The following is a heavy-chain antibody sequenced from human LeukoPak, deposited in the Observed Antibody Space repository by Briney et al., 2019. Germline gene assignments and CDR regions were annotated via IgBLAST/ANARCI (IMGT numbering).Heavy chain of an antibody. Sequence: PSETLSLTCAVYGGSFSGYYWSWIRQPPGKGLEWIGEINHSGSTNYNPSLKSRVTISVDTSKNQFSLKLSSVTAADTAVYYCARGLSRIAAAGPHYYMDVWGKGTTVTVSS. CDR1: GGSFSGYY. V-gene: IGHV4-34*01. J-gene: IGHJ6*03. CDR2: INHSGST. D-gene: IGHD6-13*01. CDR3: ARGLSRIAAAGPHYYMDV.